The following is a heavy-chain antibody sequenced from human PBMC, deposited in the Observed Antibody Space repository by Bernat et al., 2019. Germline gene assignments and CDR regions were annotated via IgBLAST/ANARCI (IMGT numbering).Heavy chain of an antibody. D-gene: IGHD5-12*01. Sequence: QLQLQESGPGLVKPSETLSLTCTVSGISITSSSSYWGWIRQPPGKRLEWIGAIYYSGTTYYNPSLKSRVTMSVDASSNQFSLKVNALTAADTAVYYCARHLRQSGNTPDYRGQGTLVTVSS. CDR1: GISITSSSSY. J-gene: IGHJ4*02. CDR2: IYYSGTT. V-gene: IGHV4-39*01. CDR3: ARHLRQSGNTPDY.